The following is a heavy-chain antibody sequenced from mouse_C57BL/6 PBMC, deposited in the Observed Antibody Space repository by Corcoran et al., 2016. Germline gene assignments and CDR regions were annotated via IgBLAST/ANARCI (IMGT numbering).Heavy chain of an antibody. Sequence: EVQLQQSGPVLVKPGASVKMSCKASGYTFTDYYMNWVKQSHGKSLEWIGVINPYNGGTSYNQKFKGKATLTVDKSSSTAYMELNSLTSEDSAVYYCARFLFLYAMDYWGQGTSVTVSS. V-gene: IGHV1-19*01. CDR3: ARFLFLYAMDY. CDR1: GYTFTDYY. D-gene: IGHD1-1*01. CDR2: INPYNGGT. J-gene: IGHJ4*01.